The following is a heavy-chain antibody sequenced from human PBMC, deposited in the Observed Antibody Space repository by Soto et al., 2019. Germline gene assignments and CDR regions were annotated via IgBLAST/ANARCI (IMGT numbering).Heavy chain of an antibody. CDR2: IIPMFRTP. J-gene: IGHJ4*02. CDR1: GGTFSNYA. CDR3: XXXXXXXXXXXXXYYFDY. Sequence: QVQLVQSGAEVKKPGSSVKVSCKASGGTFSNYAITWVRQAPGQGLEWMGGIIPMFRTPNYAQKFQGRVTITADESTSTAYMELNSXXXXXXXXXXXXXXXXXXXXXXXXYYFDYWGQGTLVTXXS. V-gene: IGHV1-69*12.